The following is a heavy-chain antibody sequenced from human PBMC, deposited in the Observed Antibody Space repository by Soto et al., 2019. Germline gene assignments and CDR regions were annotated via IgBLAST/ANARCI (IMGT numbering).Heavy chain of an antibody. V-gene: IGHV1-69*02. CDR3: ARGLVRYFDWLLWKDEALDY. J-gene: IGHJ4*02. Sequence: GASVKVSCKASGGTFSSYTISWVRQAPGQGLEWMGRIIPILGIANYAQKFQGRVTITADKSTSTAYMELSSLRSEDTAVYYCARGLVRYFDWLLWKDEALDYSGQRTLVIVSS. D-gene: IGHD3-9*01. CDR1: GGTFSSYT. CDR2: IIPILGIA.